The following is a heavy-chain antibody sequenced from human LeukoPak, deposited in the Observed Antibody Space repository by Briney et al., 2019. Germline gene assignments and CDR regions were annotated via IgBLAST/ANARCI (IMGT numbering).Heavy chain of an antibody. CDR3: AKDSAGRYFDWLDAFDI. CDR1: EFTFSNYG. J-gene: IGHJ3*02. D-gene: IGHD3-9*01. Sequence: PGGSLRLSCAASEFTFSNYGMHWVRQAPGKGLEWMAFIRYDGSNEYYADSVNGRFTISRDNSKNTLYLQMNSLRAEDTAVYYCAKDSAGRYFDWLDAFDIWGQGTMVTVS. CDR2: IRYDGSNE. V-gene: IGHV3-30*02.